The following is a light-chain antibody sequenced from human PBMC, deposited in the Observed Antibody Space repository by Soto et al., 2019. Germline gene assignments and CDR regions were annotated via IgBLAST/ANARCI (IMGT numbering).Light chain of an antibody. CDR3: MLALQPPPWT. CDR2: LGS. J-gene: IGKJ1*01. Sequence: DIVMTQSPLSLPVTPGEPASISCRSSQSLLHSNGYNYLDWYLQKPGQSPQLLIYLGSNRASGVPDRCSGSGSGTDFTLKISRVEAEDVGVYYCMLALQPPPWTFGQGTKVEIK. V-gene: IGKV2-28*01. CDR1: QSLLHSNGYNY.